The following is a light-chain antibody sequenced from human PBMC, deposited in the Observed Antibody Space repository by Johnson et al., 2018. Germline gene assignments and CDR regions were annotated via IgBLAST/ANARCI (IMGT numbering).Light chain of an antibody. Sequence: QSVLTQPPSVSAAPGQKVTISCSGSSSNIGNNYVSWYQQLPGTAPKLLIYENNKQPSGIPDRFSGSKSGTSATLGITGLQTGDEADYYCGTWDSSLNAGNVFGTGTKLTVL. CDR2: ENN. CDR3: GTWDSSLNAGNV. V-gene: IGLV1-51*02. CDR1: SSNIGNNY. J-gene: IGLJ1*01.